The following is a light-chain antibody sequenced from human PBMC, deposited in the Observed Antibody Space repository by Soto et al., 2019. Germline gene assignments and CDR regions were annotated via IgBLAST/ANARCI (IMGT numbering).Light chain of an antibody. CDR1: SSDVGGYSY. Sequence: QSALTQPASVSGSPGQSITISCTGTSSDVGGYSYVSWYQQHPGKAPKLMIYEVSNRPSGVSNRFSGSKSGNTASLTISGLQAEDEADYYCSSYTSSSTYVVFGGGTKVTVL. CDR2: EVS. V-gene: IGLV2-14*01. CDR3: SSYTSSSTYVV. J-gene: IGLJ2*01.